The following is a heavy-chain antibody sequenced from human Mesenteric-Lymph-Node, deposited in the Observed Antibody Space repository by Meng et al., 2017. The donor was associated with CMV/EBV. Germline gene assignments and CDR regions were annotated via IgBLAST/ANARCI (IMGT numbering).Heavy chain of an antibody. J-gene: IGHJ4*02. CDR2: IYYSGST. V-gene: IGHV4-59*01. Sequence: GSLRLSCSVSGGSISRYYWSWIRQPPGKGLEWIGYIYYSGSTNYNPSLKSRVTISVDTSKNQFSLKLSSVTAADTAVYYCARDRGTGEIDYWGQGTLVTVSS. CDR1: GGSISRYY. CDR3: ARDRGTGEIDY. D-gene: IGHD7-27*01.